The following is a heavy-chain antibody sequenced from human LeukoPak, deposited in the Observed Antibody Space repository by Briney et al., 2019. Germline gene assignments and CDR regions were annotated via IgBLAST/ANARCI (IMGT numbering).Heavy chain of an antibody. CDR3: ARVSIATAGTRSDY. D-gene: IGHD6-13*01. CDR2: ISPNSGGT. CDR1: GYTFTGYY. V-gene: IGHV1-2*02. J-gene: IGHJ4*02. Sequence: ASVKVSCKASGYTFTGYYMHWVRQAPGQGLEWMGWISPNSGGTNYAQKFQGRVTMTRDTSISTTYMELSSLRSDDTAVYYCARVSIATAGTRSDYRGQGTLVTVSS.